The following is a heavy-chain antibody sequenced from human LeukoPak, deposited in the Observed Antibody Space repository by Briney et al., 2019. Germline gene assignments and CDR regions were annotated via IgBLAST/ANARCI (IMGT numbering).Heavy chain of an antibody. CDR1: GFTFSSYA. CDR2: LSGGGDST. Sequence: GGSLRLSCAASGFTFSSYAMSWVRQAPGKGLEWVSALSGGGDSTYYADSVKGRFTISRDNSKNSLYLQMNSLRAEDTAIYYCAKDRARGGATDFDYWGQGTLVTVSS. D-gene: IGHD1-26*01. J-gene: IGHJ4*02. V-gene: IGHV3-23*01. CDR3: AKDRARGGATDFDY.